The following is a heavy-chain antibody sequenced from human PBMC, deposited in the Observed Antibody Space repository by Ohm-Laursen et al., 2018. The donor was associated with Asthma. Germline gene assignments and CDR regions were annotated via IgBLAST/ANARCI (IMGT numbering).Heavy chain of an antibody. CDR1: GGSISSGGNY. CDR2: IYYSGLT. J-gene: IGHJ4*02. V-gene: IGHV4-31*03. D-gene: IGHD3-22*01. CDR3: ARGAFYYESTGYYFFDH. Sequence: SQTLSLTCTVSGGSISSGGNYWSWIRQHPGKGLEWIGYIYYSGLTYSNPSLRSRVIISVDTSKNQFSLNLTSVTAADTAVYYCARGAFYYESTGYYFFDHWGQGALVTVSS.